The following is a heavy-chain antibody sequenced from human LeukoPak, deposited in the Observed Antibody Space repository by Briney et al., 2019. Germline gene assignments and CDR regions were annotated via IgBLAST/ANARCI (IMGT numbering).Heavy chain of an antibody. J-gene: IGHJ6*01. Sequence: GGSLRLSCAPSGFTFSYSSMNWVRQAPGKRLECVSYIRRRSSAIYYAHSVKGRFTISRDKATNSQYLLKYSRRAQDTAVYYLAREVYVDSSGYYYGYYYCYGMDVWGQGSTVSV. V-gene: IGHV3-48*01. CDR3: AREVYVDSSGYYYGYYYCYGMDV. CDR1: GFTFSYSS. D-gene: IGHD3-22*01. CDR2: IRRRSSAI.